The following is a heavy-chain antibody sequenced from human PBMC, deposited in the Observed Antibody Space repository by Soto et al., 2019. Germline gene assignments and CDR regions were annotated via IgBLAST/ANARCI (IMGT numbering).Heavy chain of an antibody. D-gene: IGHD3-10*01. CDR2: IYYNGTT. J-gene: IGHJ4*02. CDR1: GGSISSGDYY. Sequence: SETLSLTCTVSGGSISSGDYYWSWIRQPPGKGLEWIGYIYYNGTTSYNPSLNSRVTISVDTSKNQFSLKLNSVTAADTAVYYCARESYYGSGATVVGYWGLGTLVTVSS. V-gene: IGHV4-61*08. CDR3: ARESYYGSGATVVGY.